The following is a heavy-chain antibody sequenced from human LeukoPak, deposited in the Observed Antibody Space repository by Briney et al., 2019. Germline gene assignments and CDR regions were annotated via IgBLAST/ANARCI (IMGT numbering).Heavy chain of an antibody. CDR3: ARGLTDMDTANY. CDR2: IYTGGST. J-gene: IGHJ4*02. Sequence: GGSLRLSCAVSGFTVGRNYMIWVRQAPGKGLEWVSVIYTGGSTFYADSVKGRFTISRDNSKNILYLQMNSLRAEDTAVYYCARGLTDMDTANYWGQGTLVTVSS. D-gene: IGHD5-18*01. CDR1: GFTVGRNY. V-gene: IGHV3-53*01.